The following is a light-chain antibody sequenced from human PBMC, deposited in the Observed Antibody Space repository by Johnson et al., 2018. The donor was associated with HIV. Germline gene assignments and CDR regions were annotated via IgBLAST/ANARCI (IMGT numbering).Light chain of an antibody. CDR2: ENI. CDR3: GTWDSSLSANV. J-gene: IGLJ1*01. Sequence: QSVLTQPPSVSAAPGQKVTISCSGSSSNIGNNYVSWYQQLPGTAPKLLIYENIKRPSGIPDRFSGSKSGTSATLGIAGLQTGDEAYYYCGTWDSSLSANVFGTGTKVTVL. CDR1: SSNIGNNY. V-gene: IGLV1-51*02.